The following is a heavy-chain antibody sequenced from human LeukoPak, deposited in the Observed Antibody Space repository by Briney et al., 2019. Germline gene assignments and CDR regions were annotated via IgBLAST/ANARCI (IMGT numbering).Heavy chain of an antibody. V-gene: IGHV3-33*01. CDR2: IWYDGSNR. D-gene: IGHD5-24*01. CDR3: ARLEMATPGKQWLPTNG. J-gene: IGHJ4*02. CDR1: GFTFSSYG. Sequence: GGSLRLSCAASGFTFSSYGMHWVRQAPGKGLEWVAVIWYDGSNRYYADSVKGRFTISRDNSKNTLYLQMNSLRAEDTAVYYCARLEMATPGKQWLPTNGWGQGTPVTVSS.